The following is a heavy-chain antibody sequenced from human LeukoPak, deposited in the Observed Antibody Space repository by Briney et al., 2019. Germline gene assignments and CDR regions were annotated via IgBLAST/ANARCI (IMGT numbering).Heavy chain of an antibody. CDR2: IYTSGST. CDR1: GGSISSYY. CDR3: ARGRRLSSGWLYYFDY. Sequence: SSETLSLTCTVSGGSISSYYWSWIRQPPGKGLEWIGYIYTSGSTNYNPSLKSRVTISVDTSKNQFSLKLSSVTAADTAVYYCARGRRLSSGWLYYFDYWGQGTLVTVSS. V-gene: IGHV4-4*09. J-gene: IGHJ4*02. D-gene: IGHD6-19*01.